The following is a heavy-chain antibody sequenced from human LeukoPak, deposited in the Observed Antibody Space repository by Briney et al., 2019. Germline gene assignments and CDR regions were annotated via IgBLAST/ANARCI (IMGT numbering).Heavy chain of an antibody. Sequence: SETLSLTCTVSGGSFSSGSYYWSWIRQPPGKGLEWTGYIYYSGSTNYNPSLKSRVTISVDTSKNQFSLKLSSVTAADTAVYYCARAKRWGLEPNAFDIWGQGTMVTVSS. CDR2: IYYSGST. J-gene: IGHJ3*02. D-gene: IGHD5-24*01. CDR1: GGSFSSGSYY. CDR3: ARAKRWGLEPNAFDI. V-gene: IGHV4-61*01.